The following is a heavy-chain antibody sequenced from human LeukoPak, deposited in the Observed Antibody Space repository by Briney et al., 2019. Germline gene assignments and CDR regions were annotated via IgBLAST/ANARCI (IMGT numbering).Heavy chain of an antibody. Sequence: PGGSLRLSCAASGFSFSIHWMSWVRQAPGQGLEWVANINQDGSAEYYVDSVQGRFTISRDNAKNSLFLQMNSLRAEDTAVYYCARGPGVGTVDYWGQGTVVTVSS. V-gene: IGHV3-7*01. CDR1: GFSFSIHW. CDR3: ARGPGVGTVDY. CDR2: INQDGSAE. J-gene: IGHJ4*02. D-gene: IGHD3-3*01.